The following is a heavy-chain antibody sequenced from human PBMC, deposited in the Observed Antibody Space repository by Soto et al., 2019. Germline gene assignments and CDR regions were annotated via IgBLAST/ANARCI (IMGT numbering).Heavy chain of an antibody. D-gene: IGHD3-3*01. CDR1: GFTFSNAW. J-gene: IGHJ6*02. CDR2: IKSKTDGGTT. V-gene: IGHV3-15*01. Sequence: KPGGSLRLSCAASGFTFSNAWMSWVRQAPGKGLEWVGRIKSKTDGGTTDYAAPVKGRFTISRDDSKNTLYLQMNSLKTEDTAVYYCTTRPNTIFGVVPSYYYGMDLWGQGTTVTVSS. CDR3: TTRPNTIFGVVPSYYYGMDL.